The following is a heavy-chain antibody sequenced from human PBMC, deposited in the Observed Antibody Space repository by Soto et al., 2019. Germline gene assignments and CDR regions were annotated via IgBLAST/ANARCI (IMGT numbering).Heavy chain of an antibody. CDR1: GGSVSSGSYY. D-gene: IGHD5-12*01. Sequence: SETLSLTCTVSGGSVSSGSYYWGWIRQPPGKGLEWIGYIYYSGSTNYNPSLKSRVTISVDTSKNQFSLKLSSVTAADTAVYYCAAGGGLPRYYWGQGTLVTVSS. V-gene: IGHV4-61*01. CDR2: IYYSGST. J-gene: IGHJ4*02. CDR3: AAGGGLPRYY.